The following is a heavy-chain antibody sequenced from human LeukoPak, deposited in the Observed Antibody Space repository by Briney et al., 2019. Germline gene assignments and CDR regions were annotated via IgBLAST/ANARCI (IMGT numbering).Heavy chain of an antibody. CDR3: VREAGNSRSWYNY. Sequence: GGSLRLSCSASGFTFSNYPMTWVRQAPGKGGEWVSYISQTSATIYYADSVKGRFTISRDNAKNSLYLHMNSLRDEDTAVYDCVREAGNSRSWYNYWGQGALVTVSS. CDR2: ISQTSATI. V-gene: IGHV3-48*02. CDR1: GFTFSNYP. J-gene: IGHJ4*02. D-gene: IGHD6-13*01.